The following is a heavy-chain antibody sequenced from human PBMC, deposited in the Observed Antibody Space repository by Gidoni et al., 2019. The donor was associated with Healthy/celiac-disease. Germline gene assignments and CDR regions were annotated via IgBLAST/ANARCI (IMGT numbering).Heavy chain of an antibody. D-gene: IGHD3-10*01. V-gene: IGHV3-23*01. CDR3: AKGFITMVRGVMPHYYGMDV. CDR1: GFTFSSYA. J-gene: IGHJ6*02. CDR2: ISGSGGST. Sequence: EVQLLESGGGLVQPGGSLRLSCAASGFTFSSYAMSWVRQAPGKGLEWVSAISGSGGSTYYADSVKGRFTISRDNSKNTLYLQMNSLRAEDTAVYYCAKGFITMVRGVMPHYYGMDVWGQGTTVTVSS.